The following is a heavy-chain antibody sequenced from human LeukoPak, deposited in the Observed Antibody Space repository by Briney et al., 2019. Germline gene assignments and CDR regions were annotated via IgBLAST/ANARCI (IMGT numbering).Heavy chain of an antibody. CDR3: AKGSGWYVDDY. J-gene: IGHJ4*02. D-gene: IGHD6-19*01. V-gene: IGHV3-48*01. Sequence: GGSLRLSCAASGFTFSSYNMNWVRQAPGKGLEWVSYISSSSSTIYYADSVKGRFTFSRDNSKNMLYLQLNSLRPEDTAVYYCAKGSGWYVDDYWGQGTLVTVSS. CDR1: GFTFSSYN. CDR2: ISSSSSTI.